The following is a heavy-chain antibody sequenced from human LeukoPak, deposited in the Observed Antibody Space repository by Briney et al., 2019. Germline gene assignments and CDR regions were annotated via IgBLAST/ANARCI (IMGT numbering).Heavy chain of an antibody. CDR3: ARGRQWLERDY. Sequence: PWGSLRLSCAASGFTFSDYYMSWIRQPPGKRLEWIGYIYYSGSTNYNPSLMSRVTISVDTSKNQFSLKLSSVTAADTAVYYCARGRQWLERDYWGQGTLVTVSS. V-gene: IGHV4-59*01. CDR2: IYYSGST. D-gene: IGHD6-19*01. CDR1: GFTFSDYY. J-gene: IGHJ4*02.